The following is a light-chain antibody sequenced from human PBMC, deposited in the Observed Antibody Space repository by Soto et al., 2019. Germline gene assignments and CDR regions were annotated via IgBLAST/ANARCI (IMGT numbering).Light chain of an antibody. CDR2: KVS. J-gene: IGKJ1*01. CDR3: MQGTHWPPT. Sequence: DVVMTQSPLSLPVTLGQPASISCTSSQSLVHSNGNTYLAWFQQRPGQSPRRLIYKVSNRDSGVPDRFSGSGSGSDFILPISRVEAEDVGLYLCMQGTHWPPTFGQGTKVDIK. V-gene: IGKV2-30*02. CDR1: QSLVHSNGNTY.